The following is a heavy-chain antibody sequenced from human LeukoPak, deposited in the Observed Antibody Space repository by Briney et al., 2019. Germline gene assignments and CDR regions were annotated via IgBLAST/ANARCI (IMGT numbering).Heavy chain of an antibody. Sequence: NPSQTLSLTCAVSGGSISSGTYSWNWIRQPPGKGLEWVGYIFHSGSTYYSPSLKSRVTISVDTSKAQFSLKLSSVTAADTAVYYCAREEDSSVTNWGQGTLVTVSS. V-gene: IGHV4-30-2*01. CDR1: GGSISSGTYS. D-gene: IGHD3-22*01. CDR3: AREEDSSVTN. CDR2: IFHSGST. J-gene: IGHJ4*02.